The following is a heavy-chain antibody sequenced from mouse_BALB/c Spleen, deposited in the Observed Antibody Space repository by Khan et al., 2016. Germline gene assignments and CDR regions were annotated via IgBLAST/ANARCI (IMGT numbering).Heavy chain of an antibody. J-gene: IGHJ2*01. V-gene: IGHV14-3*02. CDR1: GFNIKDTY. CDR2: IDPANVNS. D-gene: IGHD1-1*01. Sequence: IQLVQSGAEIVKPGASVKLSCTASGFNIKDTYMHWVRQRPEQGLEWIGRIDPANVNSKYDPNFQGQATITADTSSNTAYLQLSGLTSEDTAVYFCARRGPIFYYGSSFGYWGQGTALTVSS. CDR3: ARRGPIFYYGSSFGY.